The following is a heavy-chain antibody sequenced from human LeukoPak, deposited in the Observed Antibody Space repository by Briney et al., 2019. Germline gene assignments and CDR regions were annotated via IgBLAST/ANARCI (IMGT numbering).Heavy chain of an antibody. Sequence: PGGSLRLSCAASGFTFSTYAVNWVRQAPGKGLEWVSTISGSGDSTYYADSVKGRFTISRDNAKNSLYLQMNSLRAEDTALYYCAKDRSPAYYYDSSGSHHFDYWGQGTLVTVSS. V-gene: IGHV3-23*01. CDR1: GFTFSTYA. D-gene: IGHD3-22*01. J-gene: IGHJ4*02. CDR2: ISGSGDST. CDR3: AKDRSPAYYYDSSGSHHFDY.